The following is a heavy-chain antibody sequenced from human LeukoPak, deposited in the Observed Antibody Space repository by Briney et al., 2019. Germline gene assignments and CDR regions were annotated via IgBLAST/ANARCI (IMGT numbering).Heavy chain of an antibody. D-gene: IGHD3-10*01. V-gene: IGHV3-21*01. CDR3: ARDEGFGDAYYDY. CDR1: GFTFSTYN. Sequence: GGSLRLSYAASGFTFSTYNMNWVRQAPGKGLEWVSSISGSGTYTYYADSVKGRFTISRDNSKTSLYLQMNSLRAEDTAVYYCARDEGFGDAYYDYWGQGTLVTVSS. CDR2: ISGSGTYT. J-gene: IGHJ4*02.